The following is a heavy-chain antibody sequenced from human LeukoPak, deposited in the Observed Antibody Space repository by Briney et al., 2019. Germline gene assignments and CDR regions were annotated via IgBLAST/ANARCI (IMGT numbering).Heavy chain of an antibody. Sequence: GGSLRLSCAASGFTFSSHAMHWVRQAPGKGLEWVAFISYDGSNKYYADSVKGRFTISRDNSKNTLYLQMNSLRAEDTALYYCARGQASWIQLWFFDYWGQGTLVTVSS. J-gene: IGHJ4*02. CDR2: ISYDGSNK. D-gene: IGHD5-18*01. CDR1: GFTFSSHA. V-gene: IGHV3-30-3*01. CDR3: ARGQASWIQLWFFDY.